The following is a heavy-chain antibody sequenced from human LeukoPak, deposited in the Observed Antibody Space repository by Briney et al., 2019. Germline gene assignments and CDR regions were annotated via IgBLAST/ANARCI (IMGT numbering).Heavy chain of an antibody. CDR2: IYHNGNT. J-gene: IGHJ4*02. CDR3: ASGGYSYGFDY. Sequence: PSETLFLTCAVSGGSISSGGYSWSWIRQPPGKGLEWIGYIYHNGNTYYSPSLKSRVTISVDRSKNQLSLKLSSVTAADTAMYYCASGGYSYGFDYWGQGTLVTVSS. D-gene: IGHD5-18*01. CDR1: GGSISSGGYS. V-gene: IGHV4-30-2*01.